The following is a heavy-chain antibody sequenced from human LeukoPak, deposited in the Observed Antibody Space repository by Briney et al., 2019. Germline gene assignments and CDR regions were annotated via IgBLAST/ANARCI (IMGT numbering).Heavy chain of an antibody. CDR2: ISGSGGST. J-gene: IGHJ4*02. V-gene: IGHV3-23*01. CDR1: GFTFSSYA. D-gene: IGHD3-16*02. CDR3: AKDSMITFGGVIVTKTYYFDY. Sequence: GGSLRLSCAASGFTFSSYAMSWVRQAPGKGLKWVSTISGSGGSTYYADSVKGRFTISRDNSKNTLYLQMNSLRAEDTAVYYCAKDSMITFGGVIVTKTYYFDYWGQGTLVTVSS.